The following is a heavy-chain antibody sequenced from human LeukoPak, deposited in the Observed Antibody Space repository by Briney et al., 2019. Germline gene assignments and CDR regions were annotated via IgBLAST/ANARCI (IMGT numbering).Heavy chain of an antibody. D-gene: IGHD3-16*01. CDR2: IIPIFGTA. CDR1: GGTFSSYA. CDR3: ARHRPGGSPWPPDYYYYMDV. J-gene: IGHJ6*03. V-gene: IGHV1-69*05. Sequence: GSSVKVSCKASGGTFSSYAISWVRQAPGQGLEWMGRIIPIFGTANYAQKFQGRVTITTDESTSTACMELSSLRSEDTAVYYCARHRPGGSPWPPDYYYYMDVWGKGTTVTVSS.